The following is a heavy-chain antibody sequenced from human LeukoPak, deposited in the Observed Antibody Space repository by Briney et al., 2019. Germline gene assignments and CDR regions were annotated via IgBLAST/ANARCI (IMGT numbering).Heavy chain of an antibody. CDR2: INHSGST. CDR3: ARGRFSYYFDY. J-gene: IGHJ4*02. CDR1: GGSISSYY. Sequence: SETLSLTCTVSGGSISSYYWSWIRQPPGKGLEWIGEINHSGSTNYNPSLKSRVTISVDTPKNQFSLKLSSVTAADTAVYYCARGRFSYYFDYWGQGTPVTVSS. D-gene: IGHD2/OR15-2a*01. V-gene: IGHV4-34*01.